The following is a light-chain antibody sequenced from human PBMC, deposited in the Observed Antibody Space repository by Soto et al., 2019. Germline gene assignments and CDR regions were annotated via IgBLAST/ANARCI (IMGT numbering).Light chain of an antibody. CDR2: AVS. CDR1: QSVSAN. J-gene: IGKJ1*01. V-gene: IGKV3-15*01. Sequence: EIMMTQSPGTLSASPGERATLSCRASQSVSANLAWYQQKPGHAPRLLIYAVSTRATGIPARFSGSGSGTEFTLTIRSLQSEDFAVYYCQQYNKWPLTFGQGTKVEIK. CDR3: QQYNKWPLT.